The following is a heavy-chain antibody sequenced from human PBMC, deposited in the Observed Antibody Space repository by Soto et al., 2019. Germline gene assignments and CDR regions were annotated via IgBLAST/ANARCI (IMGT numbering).Heavy chain of an antibody. V-gene: IGHV5-10-1*01. Sequence: GVSLKSSFKGSGYSFTSYLISWVRQMPFKVLEWMVRIDTSDSYTNYSQSFQGHVTISADKSISNAYLQWSRLKASDTAMYYCARPRPDFWGGQDYYGMDVWGQGTKVTVSS. CDR2: IDTSDSYT. CDR1: GYSFTSYL. J-gene: IGHJ6*01. CDR3: ARPRPDFWGGQDYYGMDV. D-gene: IGHD3-3*01.